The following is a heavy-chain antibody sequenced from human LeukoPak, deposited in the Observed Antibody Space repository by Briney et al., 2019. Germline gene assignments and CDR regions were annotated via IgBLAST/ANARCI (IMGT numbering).Heavy chain of an antibody. CDR3: ARDRTGMPFDY. CDR2: INPDSGAT. Sequence: GASVKVSCKASGYTFTGYYMHWVRQAPGQGLEWMGWINPDSGATNYAQKFQGRVTMTRDTSISTAYMELSRLRSDDTAVYYCARDRTGMPFDYWGQRTLVTVTS. CDR1: GYTFTGYY. D-gene: IGHD7-27*01. V-gene: IGHV1-2*02. J-gene: IGHJ4*02.